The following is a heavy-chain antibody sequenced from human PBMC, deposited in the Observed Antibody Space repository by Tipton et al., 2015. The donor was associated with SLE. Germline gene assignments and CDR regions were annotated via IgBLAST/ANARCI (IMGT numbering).Heavy chain of an antibody. J-gene: IGHJ3*02. CDR2: IYHSGST. CDR1: GGSISSSNW. CDR3: ARDDSSGRGAFDI. D-gene: IGHD6-19*01. V-gene: IGHV4-4*02. Sequence: GSLRLSCAVSGGSISSSNWWSWVRQPPGKGLEWIGEIYHSGSTNYNPSLKSRVTISVDKSKNQFSLKLSSVTAADTAVYYCARDDSSGRGAFDIWGQGTMVTVSS.